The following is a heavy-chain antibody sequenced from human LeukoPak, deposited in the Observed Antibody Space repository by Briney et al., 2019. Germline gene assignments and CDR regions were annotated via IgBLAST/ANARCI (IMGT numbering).Heavy chain of an antibody. Sequence: PSQTLSLTCTVSGGSISSGSYYWSWIRQPAGKGLEWIGRIYTSGSTNYNPSLKSRVTISVDTSKNQFSLKLSSVTAADTAVYYCAREKRYYYDSGGTLAYYFDYWGQGTLVTVSS. CDR2: IYTSGST. V-gene: IGHV4-61*02. CDR3: AREKRYYYDSGGTLAYYFDY. CDR1: GGSISSGSYY. J-gene: IGHJ4*02. D-gene: IGHD3-22*01.